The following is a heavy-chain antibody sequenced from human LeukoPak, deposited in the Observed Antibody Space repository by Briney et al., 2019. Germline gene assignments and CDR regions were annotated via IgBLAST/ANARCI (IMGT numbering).Heavy chain of an antibody. CDR2: IKEDGSEK. V-gene: IGHV3-7*01. CDR3: AREVDQRSKYFFDS. J-gene: IGHJ4*02. D-gene: IGHD6-25*01. CDR1: GFTFSSYW. Sequence: GGSLRLSWAASGFTFSSYWMTWVRQAPGKGLEWVANIKEDGSEKYYVDSVKGRFTISRDNAKNTLFLDMNSLTAEDTAVYYCAREVDQRSKYFFDSWGQGILVTVSS.